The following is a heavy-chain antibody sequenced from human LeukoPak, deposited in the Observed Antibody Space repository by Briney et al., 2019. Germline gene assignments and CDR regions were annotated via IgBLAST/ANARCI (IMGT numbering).Heavy chain of an antibody. CDR3: ARRGGTYDYVWGSYRHNYYFDY. Sequence: SETLSLTCAVYGGSFSGYYWSWIRQPPGKGLEWIGEINHSGSTNYNPSLKSRVTISVDTSKNQFSLKLSSVTAADTAVYYCARRGGTYDYVWGSYRHNYYFDYRGQGTLVTVSS. J-gene: IGHJ4*02. CDR2: INHSGST. CDR1: GGSFSGYY. D-gene: IGHD3-16*02. V-gene: IGHV4-34*01.